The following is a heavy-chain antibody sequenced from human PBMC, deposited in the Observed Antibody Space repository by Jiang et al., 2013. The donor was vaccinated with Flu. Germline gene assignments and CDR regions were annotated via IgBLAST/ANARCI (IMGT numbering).Heavy chain of an antibody. CDR2: ISSSSSYI. J-gene: IGHJ4*02. Sequence: LESGGGLVKPGGSLRLSCAASGFTFSSYSMNWVRQAPGKGLEWVSSISSSSSYIYYADSVKGRFTISRDNAKNSLYLQMNSLRAEDTAVYYCARDLGGWAVAGIPLGYWGQGTLVTVSS. D-gene: IGHD6-19*01. CDR3: ARDLGGWAVAGIPLGY. CDR1: GFTFSSYS. V-gene: IGHV3-21*01.